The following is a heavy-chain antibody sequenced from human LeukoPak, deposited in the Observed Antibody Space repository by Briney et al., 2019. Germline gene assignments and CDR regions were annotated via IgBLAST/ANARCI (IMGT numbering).Heavy chain of an antibody. V-gene: IGHV3-23*01. CDR3: AKDPHYHCAGGCWPDAFDV. D-gene: IGHD2-21*02. Sequence: GGSLRLSCAASGFTFSNFPMTWVRQAPGKGLEAFSSISGSGGDTYCKDSVKGRFTISRDNSKNTLYLQMNSLRAEDTAVYYCAKDPHYHCAGGCWPDAFDVWGQGTMVTVSS. CDR2: ISGSGGDT. CDR1: GFTFSNFP. J-gene: IGHJ3*01.